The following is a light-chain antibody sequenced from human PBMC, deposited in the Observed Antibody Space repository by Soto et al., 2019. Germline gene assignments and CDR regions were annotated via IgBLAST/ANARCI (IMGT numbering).Light chain of an antibody. Sequence: DIVMTQSPDSLAVSLGERATMNCQSSQSVLHSSNNKNYLAWYQQTPGQPPKVLIYWASTRESGVPDRFSGSGSGTDFTLTISGLQAEDVAIYYCQQYYNTPLTFGGGTKVDIK. CDR2: WAS. CDR1: QSVLHSSNNKNY. V-gene: IGKV4-1*01. CDR3: QQYYNTPLT. J-gene: IGKJ4*01.